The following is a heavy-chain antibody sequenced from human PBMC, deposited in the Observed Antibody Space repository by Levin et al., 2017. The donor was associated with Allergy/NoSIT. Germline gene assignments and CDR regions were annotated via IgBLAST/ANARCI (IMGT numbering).Heavy chain of an antibody. V-gene: IGHV3-30*03. J-gene: IGHJ4*02. CDR1: GFTFSSFT. CDR3: SRETTSFAEAGTGFDF. CDR2: VTHDRSKI. D-gene: IGHD6-19*01. Sequence: GESLKISCAASGFTFSSFTFHWVRQAPGKGLEWVAHVTHDRSKIFYGDSVKGRFTISRDNSMRTLYLQMNPLTPEDTAIYYGSRETTSFAEAGTGFDFWGQGTLVTVSA.